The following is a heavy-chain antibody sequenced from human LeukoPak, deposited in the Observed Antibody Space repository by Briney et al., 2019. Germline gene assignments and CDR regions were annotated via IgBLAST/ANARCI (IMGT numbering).Heavy chain of an antibody. J-gene: IGHJ4*02. CDR3: ARDQYSSALFDY. CDR2: MNPNSSNT. D-gene: IGHD6-19*01. Sequence: ASVKVSCKASGYTFTSYYMHWVRQAPGQGLEWMGWMNPNSSNTGYAQKFQGRVTMTRNTSISTAYMELSSLRSEDTAVYYCARDQYSSALFDYWGQGTLVTVSS. CDR1: GYTFTSYY. V-gene: IGHV1-8*02.